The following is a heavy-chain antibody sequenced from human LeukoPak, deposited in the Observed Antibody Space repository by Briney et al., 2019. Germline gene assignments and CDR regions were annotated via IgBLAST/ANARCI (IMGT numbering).Heavy chain of an antibody. Sequence: PGGSLRLSCAASGFTFSSYAMSWVRQAPGKGLEWVSVISGSGGSTYYADSVKGRFTISRDNSKNTLYLQMNSLRAEDTAVYYCAKDWLPIVVVPAVYYYYGMDVWGQGTPVTVSS. D-gene: IGHD2-2*01. J-gene: IGHJ6*02. V-gene: IGHV3-23*01. CDR1: GFTFSSYA. CDR3: AKDWLPIVVVPAVYYYYGMDV. CDR2: ISGSGGST.